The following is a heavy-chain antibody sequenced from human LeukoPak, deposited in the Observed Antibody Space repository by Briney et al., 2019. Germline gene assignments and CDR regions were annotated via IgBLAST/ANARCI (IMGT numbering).Heavy chain of an antibody. CDR3: ARGTYYDILTGYFFGY. CDR2: IYYSGST. D-gene: IGHD3-9*01. V-gene: IGHV4-61*01. CDR1: GGSVSSGSYY. J-gene: IGHJ4*02. Sequence: PSETLSLTCTVSGGSVSSGSYYWSWIRQPPGKGLEWIGHIYYSGSTNYNPSLKSRVTISVDTSKNQFSLKLSSVTAADTAVYYCARGTYYDILTGYFFGYWGQGTLVTVSS.